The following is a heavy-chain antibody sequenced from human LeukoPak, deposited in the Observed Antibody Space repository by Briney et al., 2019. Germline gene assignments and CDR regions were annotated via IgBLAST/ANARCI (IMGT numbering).Heavy chain of an antibody. Sequence: SETLSLTCAVYGGSFSGYYWSWIRQPPGKGQEWIGEINHSGSTNYNPPLKSRVTISVDTSKNQFSLKLSSVTAADTAVHYCARPSYCSGGSCYSDYWGQGTLVTVSS. D-gene: IGHD2-15*01. CDR3: ARPSYCSGGSCYSDY. CDR2: INHSGST. V-gene: IGHV4-34*01. J-gene: IGHJ4*02. CDR1: GGSFSGYY.